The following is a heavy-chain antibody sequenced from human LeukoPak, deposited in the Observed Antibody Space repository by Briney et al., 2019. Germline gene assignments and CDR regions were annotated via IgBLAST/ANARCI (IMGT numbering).Heavy chain of an antibody. CDR2: IYYSGST. CDR1: GYSISSSNW. CDR3: ARNMAAAGHDAFDI. J-gene: IGHJ3*02. Sequence: KPSDTLSLTCAVSGYSISSSNWWGWIRQPPGKGLEWIGYIYYSGSTNYNPSLKSRVTMSVDTSKNQFSLKLSSVTALDTAVYYCARNMAAAGHDAFDIWGQGTMVTVSS. D-gene: IGHD6-13*01. V-gene: IGHV4-28*06.